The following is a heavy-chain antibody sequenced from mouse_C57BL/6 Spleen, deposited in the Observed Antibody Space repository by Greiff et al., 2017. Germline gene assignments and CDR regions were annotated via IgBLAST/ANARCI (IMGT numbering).Heavy chain of an antibody. CDR2: IHPNSGST. V-gene: IGHV1-64*01. D-gene: IGHD2-4*01. Sequence: QVQLQQPGAELVKPGASVKLSCKASGYTFTSYWMHWVKQRPGQGLEWIGMIHPNSGSTNYNEKFKSKATLTVDKSSSTAYMQRSSLTSEDSAVYYCARGWDYDWFAYWGQGTLVTVSA. J-gene: IGHJ3*01. CDR3: ARGWDYDWFAY. CDR1: GYTFTSYW.